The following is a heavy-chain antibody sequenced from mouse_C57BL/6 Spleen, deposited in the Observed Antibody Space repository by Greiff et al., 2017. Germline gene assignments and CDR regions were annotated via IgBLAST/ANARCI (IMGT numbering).Heavy chain of an antibody. CDR3: ARQGPHFDY. V-gene: IGHV1-81*01. D-gene: IGHD3-3*01. CDR2: IYPRSGNT. J-gene: IGHJ2*01. CDR1: GYTFTSYG. Sequence: VKLMESGAELARPGASVKLSCKASGYTFTSYGISWVKQRTGQGLEWIGEIYPRSGNTYYNEKFKGKATLTADKSSSTAYMELRSLTSEDSAVYFCARQGPHFDYWGQGTTLTVSS.